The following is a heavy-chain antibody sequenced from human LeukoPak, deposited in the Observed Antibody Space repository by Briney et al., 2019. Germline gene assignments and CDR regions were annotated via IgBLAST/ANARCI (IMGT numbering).Heavy chain of an antibody. CDR3: ARRLTQYDCFDP. CDR1: GDSVSSNSVT. V-gene: IGHV6-1*01. D-gene: IGHD2-2*01. CDR2: TYYRSTWYS. J-gene: IGHJ5*02. Sequence: SQTLSLTCAISGDSVSSNSVTWNWIRQSPSRGLEWLGRTYYRSTWYSDYAVSVRGRITVNPDTSKNQFSLHLNSVTPEDTAVYYCARRLTQYDCFDPWGQGILVTVSS.